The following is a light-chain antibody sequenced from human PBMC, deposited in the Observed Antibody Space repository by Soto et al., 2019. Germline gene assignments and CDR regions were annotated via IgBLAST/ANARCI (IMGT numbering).Light chain of an antibody. Sequence: DVVMTQSPLSLPVTLGQPASISCRSSQSLVDSDGNTYLDWFQQRPGQSPRRLIYQVSNRDSGVPDRFSGSGSGTDFTLKISRVEAADVGVYYCMQATNWPWTFGQGTKVDIK. CDR3: MQATNWPWT. J-gene: IGKJ1*01. CDR1: QSLVDSDGNTY. V-gene: IGKV2-30*01. CDR2: QVS.